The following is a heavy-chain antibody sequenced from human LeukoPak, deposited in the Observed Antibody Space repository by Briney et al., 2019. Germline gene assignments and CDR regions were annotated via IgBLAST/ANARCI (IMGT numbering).Heavy chain of an antibody. CDR2: INHSGST. V-gene: IGHV4-34*01. CDR3: ARAACSGGICYSFSEYYFDY. CDR1: GGSFSGYY. J-gene: IGHJ4*02. Sequence: SETLSLTCAVYGGSFSGYYWSWIRQPPGKGLEWIGEINHSGSTNYNPSLKSRVTISVDTSKNQFSLKLSSVTAADTAVYYCARAACSGGICYSFSEYYFDYWGQGTLVSVSS. D-gene: IGHD2-15*01.